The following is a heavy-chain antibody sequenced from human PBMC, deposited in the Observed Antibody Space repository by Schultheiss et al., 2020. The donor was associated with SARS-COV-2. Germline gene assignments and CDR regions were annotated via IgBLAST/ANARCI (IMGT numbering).Heavy chain of an antibody. Sequence: GGSLRLSCAASGFTFSSYAMSWVRQAPGKGLEWVSAISGSGGSTYYADSVKGRFTISRDNSKNTLYLQMNSLRAEDTAVYYCAKQGLGSGPLLSQTSYYYCYMDVWGKGTTVTVSS. J-gene: IGHJ6*03. D-gene: IGHD2-21*02. CDR3: AKQGLGSGPLLSQTSYYYCYMDV. CDR2: ISGSGGST. V-gene: IGHV3-23*01. CDR1: GFTFSSYA.